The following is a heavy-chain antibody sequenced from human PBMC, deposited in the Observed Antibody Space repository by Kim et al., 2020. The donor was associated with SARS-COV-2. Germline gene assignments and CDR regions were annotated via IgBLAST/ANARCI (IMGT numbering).Heavy chain of an antibody. V-gene: IGHV3-23*01. CDR3: AKCHGIAVAGTLAYFDY. J-gene: IGHJ4*02. Sequence: GGSLRLSCAASGFTFSSYAMSWVRQAPGKGLEWVSAISGSGGSTYYADSVKGRFTISRDNSKNTLYLQMNSLRAEDTAVYYCAKCHGIAVAGTLAYFDYWGQGTLVTVSS. CDR2: ISGSGGST. D-gene: IGHD6-19*01. CDR1: GFTFSSYA.